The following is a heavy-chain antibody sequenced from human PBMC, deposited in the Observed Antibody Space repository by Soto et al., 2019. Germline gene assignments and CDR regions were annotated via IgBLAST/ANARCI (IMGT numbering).Heavy chain of an antibody. V-gene: IGHV6-1*01. CDR1: GDSVSSNGAC. CDR2: IYYRSKWFH. J-gene: IGHJ6*02. Sequence: HSQTLSLTCVISGDSVSSNGACWNWIRQSPSRGLQWLGRIYYRSKWFHDYAASVESRMAINPDTSRNQFSLQLNCVTPEDTAVYYCARVHCSAGTCLDGLDFWGQGTTVTVSS. D-gene: IGHD2-15*01. CDR3: ARVHCSAGTCLDGLDF.